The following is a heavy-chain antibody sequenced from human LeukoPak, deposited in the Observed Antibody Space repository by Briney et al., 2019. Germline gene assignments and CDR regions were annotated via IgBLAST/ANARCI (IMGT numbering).Heavy chain of an antibody. V-gene: IGHV1-69*13. CDR3: ASLRNYGLPYWYFDL. J-gene: IGHJ2*01. D-gene: IGHD3-16*01. CDR2: ITPIFGTA. CDR1: GDTFSSYA. Sequence: SVKVSCKASGDTFSSYAISWVRQAPGQGLEWMGGITPIFGTANYAQKFQGRVTITADESTSTAYMELSSLRSEDTAVYYCASLRNYGLPYWYFDLWGRGTLVTVSS.